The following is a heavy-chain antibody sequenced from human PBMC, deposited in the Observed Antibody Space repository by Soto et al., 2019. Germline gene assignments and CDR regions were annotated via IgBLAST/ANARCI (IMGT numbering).Heavy chain of an antibody. D-gene: IGHD2-21*01. CDR3: ARRSSYIVVVNYAFDI. CDR2: IYPGGSDT. CDR1: GYSFTSYW. J-gene: IGHJ3*02. V-gene: IGHV5-51*01. Sequence: GESLKISCKGSGYSFTSYWIGWVRQMPGKGLEWMGIIYPGGSDTRYSPSFQGQVTISADKSISTAYLQWSSLKASDTAMYYCARRSSYIVVVNYAFDIWGQGTMVTVSS.